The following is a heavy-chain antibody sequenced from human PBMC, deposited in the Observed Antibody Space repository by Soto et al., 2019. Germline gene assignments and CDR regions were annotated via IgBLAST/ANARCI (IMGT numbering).Heavy chain of an antibody. Sequence: QLQLQESGPGLVKPSETLSLTCTVSGGSISSSSYYWGWIRQPPGKGLEWIGSIYYSGSTYYNPARKSLVTISVDTSNNQFPLKLSSVTAADTAVYYCARREYSSGWGLTYYGMDVWGQGTTVTVSS. CDR1: GGSISSSSYY. J-gene: IGHJ6*02. V-gene: IGHV4-39*01. CDR3: ARREYSSGWGLTYYGMDV. CDR2: IYYSGST. D-gene: IGHD6-19*01.